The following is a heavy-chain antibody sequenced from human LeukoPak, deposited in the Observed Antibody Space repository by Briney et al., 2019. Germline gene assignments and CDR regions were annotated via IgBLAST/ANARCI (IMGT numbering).Heavy chain of an antibody. CDR3: ARAAGTTRYAFDI. J-gene: IGHJ3*02. Sequence: GGSLRLSCAASGFTFSSYGMHWVRQAPGKGLEWVAFIRYDGSNKYYADSVKGRFTISRDNSKNTLYLQMNSLRAEDTAVYYCARAAGTTRYAFDIWGQGTMVTVSS. CDR2: IRYDGSNK. D-gene: IGHD1-1*01. CDR1: GFTFSSYG. V-gene: IGHV3-30*02.